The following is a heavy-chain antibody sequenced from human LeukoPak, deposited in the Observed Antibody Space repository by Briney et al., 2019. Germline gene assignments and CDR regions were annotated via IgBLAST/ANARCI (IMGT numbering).Heavy chain of an antibody. CDR3: AREKATSGGFDY. CDR2: ISYDGSNK. CDR1: GFTFSSYA. V-gene: IGHV3-30-3*01. J-gene: IGHJ4*02. Sequence: GGSLRLSCAASGFTFSSYAMHWVRQAPGKGLEGVAVISYDGSNKYYADSVKGRFTISRDNSKNTLYLQMNSLRAEDTAVYYCAREKATSGGFDYWGQGTLVTVSS. D-gene: IGHD5-12*01.